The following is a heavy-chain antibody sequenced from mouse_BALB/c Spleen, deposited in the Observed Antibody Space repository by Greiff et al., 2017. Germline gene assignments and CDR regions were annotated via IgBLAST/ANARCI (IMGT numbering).Heavy chain of an antibody. D-gene: IGHD2-2*01. J-gene: IGHJ3*01. CDR2: IDPANGNT. V-gene: IGHV14-3*02. Sequence: EVKVVESGAELVKPGASVKLSCTASGFNIKDTYMHWVKQRPEQGLEWIGRIDPANGNTKYDPKFQGKATITADTSSNTAYLQLSSLTSEDTAVYYCAVGGYDLFAYWGQGTLVTVSA. CDR3: AVGGYDLFAY. CDR1: GFNIKDTY.